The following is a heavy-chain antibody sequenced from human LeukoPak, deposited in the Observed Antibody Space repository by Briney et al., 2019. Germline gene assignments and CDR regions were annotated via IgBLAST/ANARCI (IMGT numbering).Heavy chain of an antibody. CDR3: ARTACCGTNCYSYFDY. J-gene: IGHJ4*02. V-gene: IGHV1-2*02. Sequence: ASVKLSCKVSVYTFTGYYIHCVRQTPGQGLELMGWINPNRGAPYSAQQFPARVTMTRDASISTAYMELSRLRSDDTALYYCARTACCGTNCYSYFDYWGQGTLVTVSS. D-gene: IGHD2-21*01. CDR2: INPNRGAP. CDR1: VYTFTGYY.